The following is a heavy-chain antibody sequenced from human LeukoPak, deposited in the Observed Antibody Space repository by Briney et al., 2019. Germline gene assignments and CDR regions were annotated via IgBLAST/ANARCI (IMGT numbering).Heavy chain of an antibody. V-gene: IGHV3-48*03. Sequence: GGSLRLSCAASGFTFSSYEMNWVRQAPGKGLEWVSYISSSGSTIYYADSVKGRFTISRDNAKNSLYLQMNSLRAEDTAVYYCASLTYYYDSSGYSYFDYWGQGTLVTASS. D-gene: IGHD3-22*01. CDR1: GFTFSSYE. CDR2: ISSSGSTI. CDR3: ASLTYYYDSSGYSYFDY. J-gene: IGHJ4*02.